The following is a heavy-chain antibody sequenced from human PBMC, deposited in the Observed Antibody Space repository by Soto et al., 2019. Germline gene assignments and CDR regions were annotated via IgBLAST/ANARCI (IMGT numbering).Heavy chain of an antibody. CDR2: NYPGDSDT. V-gene: IGHV5-51*01. D-gene: IGHD5-18*01. CDR3: ARSRTLDTAMVKTYYYYGMDV. J-gene: IGHJ6*02. CDR1: GYSFTLYY. Sequence: PGETLKLSCGVSGYSFTLYYMGCVRELPGKGLEGMGINYPGDSDTRYSPSFQGQVTISADKSISTAYLQWSSLKASDTAMYYCARSRTLDTAMVKTYYYYGMDVWGQGTTVTVSS.